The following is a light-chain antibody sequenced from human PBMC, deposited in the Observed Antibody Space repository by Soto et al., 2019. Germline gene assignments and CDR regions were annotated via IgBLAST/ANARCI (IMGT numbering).Light chain of an antibody. Sequence: DIQMTQSPSTLSASVGDRVTITCRASQSSSSWLAWYQQKPGKAPKLLIYDASSLESGVPSRFSGSGSGTEFTLTISSLQPDDFATEYCQQYNSYSPVAFGQGTKVEIK. J-gene: IGKJ1*01. V-gene: IGKV1-5*01. CDR3: QQYNSYSPVA. CDR1: QSSSSW. CDR2: DAS.